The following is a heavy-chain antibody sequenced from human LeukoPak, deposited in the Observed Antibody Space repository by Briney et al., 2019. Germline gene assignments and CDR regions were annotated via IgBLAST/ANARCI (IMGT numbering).Heavy chain of an antibody. CDR2: IYYSGST. D-gene: IGHD3-10*01. V-gene: IGHV4-59*01. CDR3: ARQSLRGPIDY. J-gene: IGHJ4*02. CDR1: GGSISSYY. Sequence: SETLSLTCTVSGGSISSYYWSWLRQPPGKGLEWIGYIYYSGSTNYNPSLKSRVTISVDTSKNQFSLKLSSVTAADTAVYYCARQSLRGPIDYWGQGTLVTVSS.